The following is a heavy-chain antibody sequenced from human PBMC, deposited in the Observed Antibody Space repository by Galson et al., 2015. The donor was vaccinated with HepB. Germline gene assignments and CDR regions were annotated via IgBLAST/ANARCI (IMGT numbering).Heavy chain of an antibody. Sequence: SLRLSCAASGFDFSAYGMHWVRQAPGKGLEWLSVISYDSRNKFYADTVRGRFTISRDSSKNTLYLQMDSLRPEDTAVYYCARVVVLSETYLAQEDLDHWGQGTLVTVSS. D-gene: IGHD3-3*01. CDR2: ISYDSRNK. V-gene: IGHV3-30*03. J-gene: IGHJ4*02. CDR1: GFDFSAYG. CDR3: ARVVVLSETYLAQEDLDH.